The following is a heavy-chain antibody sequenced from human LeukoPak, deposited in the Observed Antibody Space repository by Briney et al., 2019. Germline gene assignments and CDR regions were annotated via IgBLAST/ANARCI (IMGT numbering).Heavy chain of an antibody. CDR3: TRDRGSSTLGDY. J-gene: IGHJ4*02. Sequence: GQSLRLSCTVSGFTFGDYAINWVRQAPGKGQEWVGFIRSKAFGETAEYGASVKGRFTISRDDSKSIAYLQMNSLKTEDTAVYYCTRDRGSSTLGDYWGQGTLVTVSS. CDR2: IRSKAFGETA. CDR1: GFTFGDYA. D-gene: IGHD7-27*01. V-gene: IGHV3-49*04.